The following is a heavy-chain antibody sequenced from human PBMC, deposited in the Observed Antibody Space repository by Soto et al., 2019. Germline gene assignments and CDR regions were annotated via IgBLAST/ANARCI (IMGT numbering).Heavy chain of an antibody. Sequence: QVQLLQSGAEVKNHGSSVKVSCKTSGGTFSNDAISWVRQAPGQGLEWMGGIIPIYGTTHYAQKFQGRVKLSSDESKGTAYMELSRLRSEDTGIYYYAREGMGTIVGCMDIWGQGTKVTVSS. J-gene: IGHJ6*02. CDR3: AREGMGTIVGCMDI. CDR1: GGTFSNDA. D-gene: IGHD3-22*01. CDR2: IIPIYGTT. V-gene: IGHV1-69*01.